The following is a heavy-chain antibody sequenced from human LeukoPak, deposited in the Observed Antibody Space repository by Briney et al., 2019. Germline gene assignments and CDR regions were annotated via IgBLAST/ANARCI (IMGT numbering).Heavy chain of an antibody. J-gene: IGHJ4*02. CDR3: ARSAVVAATLDY. CDR2: ISSSSSYI. Sequence: GGSLRLPCAASGFTFSSYSMNWVRQAPGKGLEWVSSISSSSSYIYYADSVKGRFTISRDNAKNSLYLQMNSLRAEDTAVYYCARSAVVAATLDYWGQGTLVTVSS. D-gene: IGHD2-15*01. V-gene: IGHV3-21*01. CDR1: GFTFSSYS.